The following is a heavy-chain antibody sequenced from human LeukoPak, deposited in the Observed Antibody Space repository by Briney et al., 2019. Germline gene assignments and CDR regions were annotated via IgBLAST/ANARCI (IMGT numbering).Heavy chain of an antibody. V-gene: IGHV1-18*01. CDR3: ARGRKSITIFGVVIIPFDY. CDR1: GYTFTSYG. D-gene: IGHD3-3*01. Sequence: SVKVSCKASGYTFTSYGISWVRQAPGQGLEWMGWISAYNGNTNYAQKLQGRVTMTTDTSTSTAYMELRSLRSDDTAVYYCARGRKSITIFGVVIIPFDYWGQGTLVTVSS. CDR2: ISAYNGNT. J-gene: IGHJ4*02.